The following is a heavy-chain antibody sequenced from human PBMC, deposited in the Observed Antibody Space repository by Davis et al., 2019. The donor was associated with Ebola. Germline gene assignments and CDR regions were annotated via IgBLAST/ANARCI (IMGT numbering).Heavy chain of an antibody. CDR3: ARRSNYGGFDY. Sequence: MPSETLSLTCTVSGGSISSGYYYCSSIRQPPGKGLEWIGYIYYSGSIYYNPSLKSRVTISVDTSKNQFSLKLSSVTAADTAVYYCARRSNYGGFDYWGQGTLVTVSS. V-gene: IGHV4-30-4*01. J-gene: IGHJ4*02. D-gene: IGHD4-17*01. CDR2: IYYSGSI. CDR1: GGSISSGYYY.